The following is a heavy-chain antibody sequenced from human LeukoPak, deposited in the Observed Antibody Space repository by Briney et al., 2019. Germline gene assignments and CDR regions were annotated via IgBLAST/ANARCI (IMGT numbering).Heavy chain of an antibody. V-gene: IGHV4-34*01. D-gene: IGHD6-6*01. Sequence: PSETLSLTCAVYGGSFSGYYWSWIRQPPGKRLEWIGEINHSGSTNYNPSLKSRVTISVDTSKNQFSLKLSSVTAADTAVYYCARGLRSSSDKGGFDPWGQGTLVTVSS. CDR3: ARGLRSSSDKGGFDP. CDR1: GGSFSGYY. J-gene: IGHJ5*02. CDR2: INHSGST.